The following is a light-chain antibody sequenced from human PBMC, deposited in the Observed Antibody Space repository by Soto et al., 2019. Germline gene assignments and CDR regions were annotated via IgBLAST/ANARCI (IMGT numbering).Light chain of an antibody. Sequence: EIVLTQSPDTLSLSLGERATLSCRASQTVRNNYLAWYQQKPGQAPRLLIYDASSRATGIPDRFSGGGSGTDFTLTISRLEPEDFAVYYCQQFSSYPLTFGGGTKVDIK. V-gene: IGKV3-20*01. CDR1: QTVRNNY. CDR3: QQFSSYPLT. CDR2: DAS. J-gene: IGKJ4*01.